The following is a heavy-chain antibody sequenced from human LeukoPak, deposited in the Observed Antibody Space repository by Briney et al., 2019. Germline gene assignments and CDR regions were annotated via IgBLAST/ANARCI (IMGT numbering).Heavy chain of an antibody. J-gene: IGHJ6*02. Sequence: SETLSLTCTVSGGSISSSSYYWGWLRQPPGKGLEWIGSIYYSGSTYYHPSLKSRVTISVDTSKNQFSLKLSSVTAANTAVYYCARHLDPRGIVVVPAAHRDYGMDVWGQGTTVTVSS. CDR2: IYYSGST. D-gene: IGHD2-2*01. V-gene: IGHV4-39*01. CDR3: ARHLDPRGIVVVPAAHRDYGMDV. CDR1: GGSISSSSYY.